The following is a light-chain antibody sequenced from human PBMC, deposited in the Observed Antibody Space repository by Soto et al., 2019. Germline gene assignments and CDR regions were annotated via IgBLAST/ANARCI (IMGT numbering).Light chain of an antibody. CDR3: QQRSNWPT. CDR2: DAS. V-gene: IGKV3-11*01. CDR1: QSVSSY. Sequence: EIVLTQSPATLSFSTGERATLSCRASQSVSSYLAWYQQKPGQAPRLLIYDASNRATGIPAMFSGSGSGTDFTLTISRLATEDFAVYYSQQRSNWPTFGQGTKVESK. J-gene: IGKJ1*01.